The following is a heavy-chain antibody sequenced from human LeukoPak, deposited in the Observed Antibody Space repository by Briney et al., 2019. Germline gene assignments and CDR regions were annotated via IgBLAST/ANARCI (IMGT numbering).Heavy chain of an antibody. CDR1: GFIFSNYG. D-gene: IGHD6-19*01. CDR3: AKSIAVAGVAGGRTFDY. J-gene: IGHJ4*02. Sequence: LTGGSLRLSCAASGFIFSNYGIHWVRQAPGKGLEWVAFIRYDGSNKYYTDSVKGRFTISRDNSKNTLYLQMNSLRGEDTAVYYCAKSIAVAGVAGGRTFDYWGQGTLVTVSS. CDR2: IRYDGSNK. V-gene: IGHV3-30*02.